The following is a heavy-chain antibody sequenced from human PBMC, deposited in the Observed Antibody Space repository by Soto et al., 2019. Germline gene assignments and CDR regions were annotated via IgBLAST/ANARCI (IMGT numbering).Heavy chain of an antibody. V-gene: IGHV1-18*01. J-gene: IGHJ4*02. D-gene: IGHD4-17*01. CDR3: ARDGYGDYGY. CDR2: ISTYNGNT. CDR1: GYTFTSNG. Sequence: QGKLVQSGAEGKKPGTSVKVSCKASGYTFTSNGISWVRQAPGQGLEWMGWISTYNGNTNYAQKLQGRVTMTRDTSTSIAYMELRDLRSDDTAVYYCARDGYGDYGYWGQGSLVTVSS.